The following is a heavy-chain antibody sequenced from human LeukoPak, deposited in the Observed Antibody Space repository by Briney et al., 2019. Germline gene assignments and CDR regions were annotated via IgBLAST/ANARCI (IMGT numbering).Heavy chain of an antibody. J-gene: IGHJ3*02. Sequence: GGSLRLSCAASGFTFSSYSMNWVRQAPGKGLEWVSYISSSSSTIYYADSVKGRFTISRDNAKNTLYLQMDSLRAEDTALYYCARDGSSIVGATWGYDAFDIWGQGTMVTVSS. D-gene: IGHD1-26*01. CDR1: GFTFSSYS. CDR2: ISSSSSTI. V-gene: IGHV3-48*01. CDR3: ARDGSSIVGATWGYDAFDI.